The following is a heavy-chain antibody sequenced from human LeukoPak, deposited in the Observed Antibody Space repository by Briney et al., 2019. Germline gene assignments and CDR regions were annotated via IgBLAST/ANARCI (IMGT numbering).Heavy chain of an antibody. CDR3: ARDAVRLRFLLRYFDY. Sequence: GASVKVSCKASGYTFTGYYMHWVRQAPGQGLEWMGWINPNSGGTNYAQKFQGRVTMTRDTSISTAYMELSRLRSDDTAVYYCARDAVRLRFLLRYFDYWGQGTLVTVSS. D-gene: IGHD5-12*01. V-gene: IGHV1-2*02. CDR2: INPNSGGT. CDR1: GYTFTGYY. J-gene: IGHJ4*02.